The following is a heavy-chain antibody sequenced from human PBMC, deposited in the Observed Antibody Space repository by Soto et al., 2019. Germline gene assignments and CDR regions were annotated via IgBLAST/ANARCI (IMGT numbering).Heavy chain of an antibody. J-gene: IGHJ6*02. CDR1: GGSISSYY. Sequence: PSETLSLTCTVSGGSISSYYWSWIRQPPGKELEWIGYIYFSGSTNYNPSLKSRVTISVDTSKNHFSLKLSSVTAADTAVYYCARARYFDWLRKVVYGMDVWGQGTTVTVSS. CDR2: IYFSGST. D-gene: IGHD3-9*01. CDR3: ARARYFDWLRKVVYGMDV. V-gene: IGHV4-59*01.